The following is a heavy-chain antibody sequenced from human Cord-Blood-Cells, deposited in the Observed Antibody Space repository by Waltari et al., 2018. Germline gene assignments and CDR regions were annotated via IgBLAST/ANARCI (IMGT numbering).Heavy chain of an antibody. J-gene: IGHJ3*02. CDR1: GYTFTSYG. CDR2: ISSYNWKP. V-gene: IGHV1-18*01. D-gene: IGHD6-6*01. CDR3: ARSHEAARHDAFDI. Sequence: QVQLVQSGAEVKKPGASVKVSCKASGYTFTSYGISWVRQAHGQGLEWMGWISSYNWKPSSAQKLQGRVTMTTDTSTSTAYMELRSLRSDDTAVYYCARSHEAARHDAFDIWGQGTMVTVSS.